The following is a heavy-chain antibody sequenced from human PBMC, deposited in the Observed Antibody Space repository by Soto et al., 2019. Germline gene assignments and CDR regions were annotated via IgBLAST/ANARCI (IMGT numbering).Heavy chain of an antibody. CDR1: GFTFSSYG. CDR2: ISYDGSNK. CDR3: AKDRRSRYSDDAFDI. D-gene: IGHD2-15*01. Sequence: GESLKISCAASGFTFSSYGMHWVRQAPGKGLEWVAVISYDGSNKYYADSVKGRFTISRDNSKNTLYLQMNSLRAEDTAVYYCAKDRRSRYSDDAFDIWGQGTMVTVSS. J-gene: IGHJ3*02. V-gene: IGHV3-30*18.